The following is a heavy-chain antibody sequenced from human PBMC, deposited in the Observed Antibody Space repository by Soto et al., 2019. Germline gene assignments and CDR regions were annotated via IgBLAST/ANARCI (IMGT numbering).Heavy chain of an antibody. Sequence: GGSLRLSCAASGFTFSSYWMSWVRQAPGKGLEWVANIKQDGSEKYYVESVKGRFTISRDNAKNSLYLQMNSLRAEDTAVYYCARVIVVVVVAATHFDYWGQGTLVTVSS. D-gene: IGHD2-15*01. V-gene: IGHV3-7*01. CDR2: IKQDGSEK. J-gene: IGHJ4*02. CDR1: GFTFSSYW. CDR3: ARVIVVVVVAATHFDY.